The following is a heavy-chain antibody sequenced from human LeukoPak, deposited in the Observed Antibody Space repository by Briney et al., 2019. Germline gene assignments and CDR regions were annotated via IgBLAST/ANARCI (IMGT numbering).Heavy chain of an antibody. Sequence: SETLSLTCTVSGDSISSSSYYWGWIRQPPGKGLEWIGNIYYTGSTSYNPSLKSRVTISVDASKSQFSLKLISVTAADTAVYYCARRNFGSSYRDSWGQGTLVTVSS. V-gene: IGHV4-39*01. CDR3: ARRNFGSSYRDS. D-gene: IGHD6-6*01. CDR1: GDSISSSSYY. CDR2: IYYTGST. J-gene: IGHJ4*02.